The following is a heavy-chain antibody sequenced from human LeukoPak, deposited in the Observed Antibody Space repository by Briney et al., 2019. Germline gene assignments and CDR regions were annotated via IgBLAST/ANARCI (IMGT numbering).Heavy chain of an antibody. Sequence: SETLSLTCTVSGGSISSSSYYWGWVRQPPGKGLEWIGSIYYSGSTYYNPSLKSRVTISVDTSKNQFSLKLSSVTAADTAVYYCARFRHYDILTGASNAFDIWGQGTMVTVSS. CDR1: GGSISSSSYY. D-gene: IGHD3-9*01. V-gene: IGHV4-39*07. CDR3: ARFRHYDILTGASNAFDI. CDR2: IYYSGST. J-gene: IGHJ3*02.